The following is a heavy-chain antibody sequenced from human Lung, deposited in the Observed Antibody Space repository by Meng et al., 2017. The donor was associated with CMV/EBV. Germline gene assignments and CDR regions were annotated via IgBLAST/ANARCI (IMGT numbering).Heavy chain of an antibody. CDR2: IWYDGSNK. J-gene: IGHJ6*02. Sequence: GGSLRLSXAASGFTFSSYGMHWVRQAPGKGLEWVAVIWYDGSNKYYADSVKGRFTISRDNSKNTLYLQMNSLRAEDTAVYYCAKDHLITIYWGGMDVWGQGTTVTVSS. V-gene: IGHV3-33*06. CDR1: GFTFSSYG. CDR3: AKDHLITIYWGGMDV. D-gene: IGHD3-3*01.